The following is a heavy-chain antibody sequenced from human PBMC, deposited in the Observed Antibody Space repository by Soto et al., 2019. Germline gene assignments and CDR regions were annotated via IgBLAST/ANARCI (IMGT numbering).Heavy chain of an antibody. D-gene: IGHD3-22*01. CDR1: GGTFGSDA. Sequence: SVKVSCKASGGTFGSDAITWVRQAPGQGLEWVGRIIPIFGTTNYAKNLQGRVTISADKSTLTSYMELHSLTSDDTALYYCARDRTDSGYYTNWLDPWGQGTQVTVSS. J-gene: IGHJ5*02. CDR2: IIPIFGTT. V-gene: IGHV1-69*06. CDR3: ARDRTDSGYYTNWLDP.